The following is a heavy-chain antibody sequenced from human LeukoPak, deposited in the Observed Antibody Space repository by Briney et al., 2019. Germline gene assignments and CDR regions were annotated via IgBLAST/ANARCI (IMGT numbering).Heavy chain of an antibody. CDR3: ARGGKATVVTL. J-gene: IGHJ4*02. D-gene: IGHD4-23*01. V-gene: IGHV4-4*07. CDR2: LYSSGSF. Sequence: PSETLSLTCNVSGGSINSYHWSWIRQPAGEGLEWIGRLYSSGSFNYNPSLKSRVSMSVDTSKNQFSLKLTSVTAADTAVYFCARGGKATVVTLWGPGILVTV. CDR1: GGSINSYH.